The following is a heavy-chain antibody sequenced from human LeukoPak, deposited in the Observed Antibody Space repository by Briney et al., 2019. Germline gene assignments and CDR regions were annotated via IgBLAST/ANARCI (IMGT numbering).Heavy chain of an antibody. V-gene: IGHV4-59*01. CDR1: GGSIRSYY. J-gene: IGHJ4*02. D-gene: IGHD5-18*01. CDR3: AAVDTAMGIGEFYFDF. Sequence: PSETLSLTYSVSGGSIRSYYWSWIRLPAGKRLEWIGYITYGGSATYNPSLKTRVTMSVDTSKIQFSLNLTSVTAAGTAVYYCAAVDTAMGIGEFYFDFWGQGALVTVSS. CDR2: ITYGGSA.